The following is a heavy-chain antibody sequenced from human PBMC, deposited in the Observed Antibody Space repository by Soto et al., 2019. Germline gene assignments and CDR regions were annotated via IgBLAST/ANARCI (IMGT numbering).Heavy chain of an antibody. D-gene: IGHD3-10*01. CDR3: ARGLDGQLLWFGKSPPRYYYGMDV. CDR2: ISYDGSNK. J-gene: IGHJ6*02. CDR1: GFTFSSYA. V-gene: IGHV3-30-3*01. Sequence: QVQLVESGGGVVQPGRSLRLSCAASGFTFSSYAMHWVRQAPGKGLEWVAVISYDGSNKYYADSVKGRFTISRDNSKNTLYLQMNSLRAEDTAVYYCARGLDGQLLWFGKSPPRYYYGMDVRGQGTTVTVSS.